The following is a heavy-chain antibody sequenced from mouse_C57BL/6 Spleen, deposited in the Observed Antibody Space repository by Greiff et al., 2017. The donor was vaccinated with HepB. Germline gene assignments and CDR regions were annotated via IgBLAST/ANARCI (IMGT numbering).Heavy chain of an antibody. CDR1: GYTFTSYW. D-gene: IGHD1-1*01. V-gene: IGHV1-50*01. CDR3: ARSDYGSSHYYAMDY. Sequence: QVHVKQPGAELVKPGASVKLSCKASGYTFTSYWMQWVKQRPGQGLEWIGEIDPSDSHTNYNQKFKGKATLTVDTSSSTAYMQLSSLTSEDSAVYYCARSDYGSSHYYAMDYWGQGTSVTVSS. CDR2: IDPSDSHT. J-gene: IGHJ4*01.